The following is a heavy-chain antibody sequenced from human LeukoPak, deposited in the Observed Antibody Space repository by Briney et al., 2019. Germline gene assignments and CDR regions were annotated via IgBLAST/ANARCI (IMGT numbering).Heavy chain of an antibody. V-gene: IGHV1-18*01. Sequence: ASVKVSCKASGYTFTSYGISWVRQAPGQGLEWMGWISAYNGNTNYAQKLQGRVTITTDESTSTAYMELSSLRSEDTAVYYCARGGLLEYSSSSPFDYWGQGTLVTVSS. CDR2: ISAYNGNT. D-gene: IGHD6-6*01. J-gene: IGHJ4*02. CDR1: GYTFTSYG. CDR3: ARGGLLEYSSSSPFDY.